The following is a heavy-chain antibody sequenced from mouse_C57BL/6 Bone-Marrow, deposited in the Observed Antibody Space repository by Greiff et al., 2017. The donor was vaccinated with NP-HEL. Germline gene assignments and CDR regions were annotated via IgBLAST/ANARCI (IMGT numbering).Heavy chain of an antibody. Sequence: VQLQQPGAELVRPGPSVKLSCKASGYTFTSYWMHWVKQRPGQGLEWIGVIDPSDSYTNYNQKFKGKATLTVDTSSSTAYMQLSSLTSEDSAVYYCARKGAYWGQGTLVTVSA. CDR2: IDPSDSYT. J-gene: IGHJ3*01. V-gene: IGHV1-59*01. CDR3: ARKGAY. CDR1: GYTFTSYW.